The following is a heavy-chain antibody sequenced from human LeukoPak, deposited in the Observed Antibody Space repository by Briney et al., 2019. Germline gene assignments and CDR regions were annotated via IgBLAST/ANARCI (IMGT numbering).Heavy chain of an antibody. Sequence: QPGGSLRLSCAASGFTFNTYTMNWVRQAPGKGLEWVALILYDGNSKYYADSVKGRFTISRDNSKNTLYLQMNSLRAEDTAMYYCARDPRVVGGRWGQGTLVTVSS. CDR3: ARDPRVVGGR. CDR2: ILYDGNSK. CDR1: GFTFNTYT. J-gene: IGHJ4*02. V-gene: IGHV3-30*03. D-gene: IGHD3-10*01.